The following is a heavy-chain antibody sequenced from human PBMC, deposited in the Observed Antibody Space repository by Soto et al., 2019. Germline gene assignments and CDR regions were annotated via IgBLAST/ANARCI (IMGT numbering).Heavy chain of an antibody. Sequence: PGASLKISCKGSGYSFTSYWIGWVRQMPGKGLEWMGIIYPGDSDTRYSPSFQGQVTISADKSISTAYLQWSSLKASDTAMYYCARGGSGSGWYDYYYYYGMDVWGQGTTVTVSS. J-gene: IGHJ6*02. CDR1: GYSFTSYW. CDR2: IYPGDSDT. D-gene: IGHD6-19*01. CDR3: ARGGSGSGWYDYYYYYGMDV. V-gene: IGHV5-51*01.